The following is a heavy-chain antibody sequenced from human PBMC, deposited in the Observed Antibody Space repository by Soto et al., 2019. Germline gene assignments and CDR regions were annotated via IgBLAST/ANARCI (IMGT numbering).Heavy chain of an antibody. CDR3: AREGGTADGPDY. CDR2: IFSSGST. D-gene: IGHD6-13*01. Sequence: PSETLSLTCTVSGGFINTFYWSWVRQPAGKGLEWIGRIFSSGSTSFNPSLESRVAMSVDTSKNHFSINLSSVTAADMAVYYCAREGGTADGPDYWGQGNLVT. V-gene: IGHV4-4*07. CDR1: GGFINTFY. J-gene: IGHJ4*02.